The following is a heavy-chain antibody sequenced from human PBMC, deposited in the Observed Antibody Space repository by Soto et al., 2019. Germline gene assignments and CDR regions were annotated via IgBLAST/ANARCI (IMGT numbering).Heavy chain of an antibody. CDR3: ARRGETALDY. D-gene: IGHD2-21*02. Sequence: GESLKISCKASGYTFTNYWIGWVRQMPGKGLEWMGIIYPGDSDTGFSPSFQGQVTMSADKSITTAYLQWSSLRASDSAMYYCARRGETALDYWGQGTLVTVSS. J-gene: IGHJ4*02. CDR2: IYPGDSDT. V-gene: IGHV5-51*01. CDR1: GYTFTNYW.